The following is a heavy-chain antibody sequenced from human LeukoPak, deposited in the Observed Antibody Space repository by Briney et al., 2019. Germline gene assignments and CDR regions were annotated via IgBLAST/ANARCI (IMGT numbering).Heavy chain of an antibody. Sequence: GGSLRLSCAASGFTFSSYAMHWVRQAPGKGLEWVAVISYDGSNKYYADSVKGRFTISRDNSKNTLYLQMNSLRAEDTAAYYCARGMGTWIQDYWGQGTLVTVSS. D-gene: IGHD5-18*01. CDR3: ARGMGTWIQDY. CDR1: GFTFSSYA. J-gene: IGHJ4*02. CDR2: ISYDGSNK. V-gene: IGHV3-30-3*01.